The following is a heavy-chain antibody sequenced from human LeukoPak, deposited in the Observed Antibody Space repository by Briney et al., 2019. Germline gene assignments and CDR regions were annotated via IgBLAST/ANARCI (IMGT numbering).Heavy chain of an antibody. CDR3: AKATPGYDFWSGPNWFDP. V-gene: IGHV3-23*01. Sequence: PGGSLRLSCAASGFTFSSYGMSWVRQAPGKGLEWVSAISGGGGSTYYADSVKGRFTISRDNSKSTLYLQMNSLRAEDTAVYYCAKATPGYDFWSGPNWFDPWGQGTLVTVSS. J-gene: IGHJ5*02. CDR1: GFTFSSYG. D-gene: IGHD3-3*01. CDR2: ISGGGGST.